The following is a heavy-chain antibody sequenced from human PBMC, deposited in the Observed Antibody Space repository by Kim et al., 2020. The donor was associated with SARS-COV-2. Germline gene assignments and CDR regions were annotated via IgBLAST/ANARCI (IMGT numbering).Heavy chain of an antibody. Sequence: SVKVSCKASGGTFSSYAISWVRQAPGQGLEWMGGIIPIFGTANYAQKFQGRVTITADESTSTAYMELSSLRSEDTAVYYCARVLVSSSYYYYGMDVWGQGTTVTVSS. CDR3: ARVLVSSSYYYYGMDV. CDR1: GGTFSSYA. J-gene: IGHJ6*02. CDR2: IIPIFGTA. V-gene: IGHV1-69*13. D-gene: IGHD6-6*01.